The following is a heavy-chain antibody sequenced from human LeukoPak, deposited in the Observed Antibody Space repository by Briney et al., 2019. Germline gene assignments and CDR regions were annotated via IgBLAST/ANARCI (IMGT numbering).Heavy chain of an antibody. Sequence: GGSLRLSCAASGFTFSSYWMSWVRQAPGKGLEWVANIKQDGSEKYYVDSVKGRFTISRDNAKSSLYLHMNSLRAEDTAVYYCARVYFGVVRGPFDYWGQGTLVTVSS. CDR3: ARVYFGVVRGPFDY. CDR1: GFTFSSYW. V-gene: IGHV3-7*01. D-gene: IGHD3-3*01. J-gene: IGHJ4*02. CDR2: IKQDGSEK.